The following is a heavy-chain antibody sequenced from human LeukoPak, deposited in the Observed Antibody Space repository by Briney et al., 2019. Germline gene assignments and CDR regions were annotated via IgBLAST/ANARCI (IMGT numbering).Heavy chain of an antibody. D-gene: IGHD5-12*01. CDR3: ARFPYSGYDYRYFDL. J-gene: IGHJ2*01. Sequence: PSQTLSLTCTVSGGSISSGGYFWTWIRQHPGKALEWIGYIYYSGSTYYNPSLKSRVTISVDTSKNQFSLKLSSVTAADTAVYYCARFPYSGYDYRYFDLWGRGTLVTVSS. V-gene: IGHV4-31*03. CDR2: IYYSGST. CDR1: GGSISSGGYF.